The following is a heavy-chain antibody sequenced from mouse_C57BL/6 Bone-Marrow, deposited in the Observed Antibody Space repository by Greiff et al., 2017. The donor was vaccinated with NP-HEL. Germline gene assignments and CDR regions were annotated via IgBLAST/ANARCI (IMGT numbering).Heavy chain of an antibody. Sequence: VMLVESGPGLVQPSQSLSITCTVSGFSLTSYGVHWVRQSPGKGLEWLGVIWSGGSTDYNAAFISRLSISKDNSKSQVFFKMNSLQADDTAIYYCARRPGSSPYYAMDYWGQGTSVTVSS. CDR3: ARRPGSSPYYAMDY. J-gene: IGHJ4*01. CDR2: IWSGGST. CDR1: GFSLTSYG. D-gene: IGHD1-1*01. V-gene: IGHV2-2*01.